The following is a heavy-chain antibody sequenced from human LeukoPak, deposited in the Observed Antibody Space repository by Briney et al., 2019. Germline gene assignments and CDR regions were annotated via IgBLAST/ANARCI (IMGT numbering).Heavy chain of an antibody. Sequence: PGGSLRLSCAASGFNLSDYYMTWIRQAPGKGLEWVSYISRSDSTIYYADSVKGRFTISRDNAKNSLYLQMNSLRAEDTAVYYCARNRDGYNSFDYWGQGTLVTVSS. CDR3: ARNRDGYNSFDY. CDR1: GFNLSDYY. D-gene: IGHD5-24*01. CDR2: ISRSDSTI. J-gene: IGHJ4*02. V-gene: IGHV3-11*01.